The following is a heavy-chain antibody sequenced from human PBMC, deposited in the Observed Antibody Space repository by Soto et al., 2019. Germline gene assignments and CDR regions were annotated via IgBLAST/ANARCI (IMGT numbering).Heavy chain of an antibody. CDR2: ISRSAGNT. J-gene: IGHJ3*02. Sequence: PGGSLRLSCAASGFTFSSYSMNWVRQAPGKGLEWVSSISRSAGNTYYADSVKGRFTISRDNAKNSVYLQMNSLRAEDTAVYYCARDQVPGLDAFDIWGQGTMVTVSS. CDR3: ARDQVPGLDAFDI. CDR1: GFTFSSYS. V-gene: IGHV3-21*01.